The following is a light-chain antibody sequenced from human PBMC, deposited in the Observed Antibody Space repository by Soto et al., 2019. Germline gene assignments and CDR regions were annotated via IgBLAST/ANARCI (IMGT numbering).Light chain of an antibody. CDR1: SGHSSYT. V-gene: IGLV4-69*02. CDR3: QTWGTGSHVA. CDR2: LNSDGSH. J-gene: IGLJ2*01. Sequence: QPVLTQSPSASASLGASVKLTCTLSSGHSSYTIACHQQQPEKGPRYLMKLNSDGSHSKGDGIPDRLSGSSSGAERYLTISSLQSEDEADYFCQTWGTGSHVAFGGVTKLTVL.